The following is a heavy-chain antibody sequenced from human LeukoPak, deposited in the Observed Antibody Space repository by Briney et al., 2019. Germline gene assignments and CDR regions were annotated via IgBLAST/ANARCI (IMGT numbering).Heavy chain of an antibody. D-gene: IGHD2-2*01. CDR1: AYTFSYYS. Sequence: ASVKVSCKFSAYTFSYYSIHWVRQAPGQGLEWMGWINPKGGGTTYAQTFQGRVTMTRDTSIATVYMELNSLRSDDTAVYYCARVRCSGATCSAGYYFDYWGQGTLVTVSS. CDR2: INPKGGGT. J-gene: IGHJ4*02. V-gene: IGHV1-2*02. CDR3: ARVRCSGATCSAGYYFDY.